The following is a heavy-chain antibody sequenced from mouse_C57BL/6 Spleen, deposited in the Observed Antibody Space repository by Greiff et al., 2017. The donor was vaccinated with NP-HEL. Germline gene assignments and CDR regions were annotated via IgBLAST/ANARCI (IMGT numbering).Heavy chain of an antibody. V-gene: IGHV5-9-1*02. D-gene: IGHD1-1*01. CDR2: ISSGGDYI. Sequence: EVNVVESGEGLVKPGGSLKLSCAASGFTFSSYAMSWVRQTPEKRLEWVAYISSGGDYIYYADTVKGRFIISRDNARNTRYLQRSSLKSEDTAMYYYTRENYGSSYKYFDVWGTGTTVTVSS. J-gene: IGHJ1*03. CDR3: TRENYGSSYKYFDV. CDR1: GFTFSSYA.